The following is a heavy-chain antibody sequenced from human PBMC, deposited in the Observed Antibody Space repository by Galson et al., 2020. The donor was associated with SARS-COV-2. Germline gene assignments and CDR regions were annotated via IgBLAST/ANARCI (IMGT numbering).Heavy chain of an antibody. CDR2: IYYNGST. V-gene: IGHV4-31*03. CDR3: AREISGTTSFYNYGLGV. CDR1: GGSINRGGYY. J-gene: IGHJ6*02. Sequence: SQTLSLTCTVSGGSINRGGYYWTWIRQHPGKGLEWIGNIYYNGSTHYNPSLKSRISISVDTSKNQFSLRLSSVTAADSAVYYCAREISGTTSFYNYGLGVWGQGTTVTVSS. D-gene: IGHD1-20*01.